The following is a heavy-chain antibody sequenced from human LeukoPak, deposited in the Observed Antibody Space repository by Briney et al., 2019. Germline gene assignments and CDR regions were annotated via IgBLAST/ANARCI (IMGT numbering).Heavy chain of an antibody. V-gene: IGHV4-59*01. CDR3: ARDRSGGYYDYVWGSYPNWFDP. J-gene: IGHJ5*02. CDR2: IYYSGST. D-gene: IGHD3-16*02. CDR1: GGSISSYH. Sequence: PSETLSLTCTVSGGSISSYHWSWIRQPPGKGLEWIGYIYYSGSTNYNPSLKSRVTISVDTSKNQFSLKLSSVTAADTAVYYCARDRSGGYYDYVWGSYPNWFDPWGQGTLVTVSS.